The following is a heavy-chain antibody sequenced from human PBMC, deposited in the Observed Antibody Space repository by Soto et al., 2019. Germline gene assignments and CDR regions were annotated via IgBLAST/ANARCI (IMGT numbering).Heavy chain of an antibody. CDR2: ISAYNGNT. V-gene: IGHV1-18*01. Sequence: QVQLVQSGAEVKKPGASVKVSCKASGYTFTSYGISWVRQAPGQGLEWMGWISAYNGNTNYAQKLQGRVTMTTDTSXXTAYMELRSLRSDDTAVYYCARDFAVHSSGPPLGYWGQGTLVTVSS. J-gene: IGHJ4*02. CDR1: GYTFTSYG. CDR3: ARDFAVHSSGPPLGY. D-gene: IGHD3-22*01.